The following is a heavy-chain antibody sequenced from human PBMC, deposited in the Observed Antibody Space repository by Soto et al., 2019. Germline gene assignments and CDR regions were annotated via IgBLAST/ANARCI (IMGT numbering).Heavy chain of an antibody. Sequence: QLQLQESGPGLVKPSQTLSLTCSVSGASINSGGNYYWSWVRQRPGKGLEWIGYIYYSGTTYYNPPLMSRVSISVDSAQIQFSLTLTSVTAADTAVYFCARVSGDYVPGFDPWGQGTLVTVSS. J-gene: IGHJ5*02. V-gene: IGHV4-30-4*01. D-gene: IGHD4-17*01. CDR3: ARVSGDYVPGFDP. CDR1: GASINSGGNYY. CDR2: IYYSGTT.